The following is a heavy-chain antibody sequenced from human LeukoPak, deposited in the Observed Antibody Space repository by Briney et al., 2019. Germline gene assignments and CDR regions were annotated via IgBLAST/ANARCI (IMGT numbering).Heavy chain of an antibody. V-gene: IGHV3-33*01. J-gene: IGHJ4*02. CDR3: ARDLGRGNTPFDY. Sequence: GGSLRLSCAASGFTFSSFGMHWVRQAPVRGLEWVAVIWDDGSKKYYADSVKARFTISRDNTKNTVYLQMDSLRAEDTALYCCARDLGRGNTPFDYWGQGTLVTVSS. D-gene: IGHD3-16*01. CDR2: IWDDGSKK. CDR1: GFTFSSFG.